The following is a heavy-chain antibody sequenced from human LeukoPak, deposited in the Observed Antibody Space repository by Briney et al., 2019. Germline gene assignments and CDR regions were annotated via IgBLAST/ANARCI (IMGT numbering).Heavy chain of an antibody. CDR3: ANAGGVAARALFDH. CDR2: ISGSGGRT. Sequence: GGSLRLSCAASGFTFSAYEMSWVRRAPGNGLEWVSAISGSGGRTYYADSVKGRFTISRDNSKNTLYLQMNSLRAEDTAVYSCANAGGVAARALFDHWGQGTLVTVSS. D-gene: IGHD6-6*01. CDR1: GFTFSAYE. V-gene: IGHV3-23*01. J-gene: IGHJ4*02.